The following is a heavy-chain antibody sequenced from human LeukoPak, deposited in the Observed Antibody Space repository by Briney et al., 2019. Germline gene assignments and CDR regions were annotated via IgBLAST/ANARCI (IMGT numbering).Heavy chain of an antibody. CDR2: INPNSGGT. Sequence: ASVKVSCKASGDTFTGYYMHWVRQAPGQGLEWMGWINPNSGGTNYAQKFQGRVTMTRDTSISTAYMELSRLRSDDTAVYYCARVLRRIQLWSPFDYWGQGTLVTVSS. D-gene: IGHD5-18*01. CDR1: GDTFTGYY. CDR3: ARVLRRIQLWSPFDY. V-gene: IGHV1-2*02. J-gene: IGHJ4*02.